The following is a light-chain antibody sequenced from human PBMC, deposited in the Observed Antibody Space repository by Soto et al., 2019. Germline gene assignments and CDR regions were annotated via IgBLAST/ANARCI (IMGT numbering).Light chain of an antibody. CDR1: QTINTY. Sequence: DIQMTQSPSSLSASVGDRVTISCRASQTINTYVNWYLQKPGKAPKLLIYAASSLHSGVPSRFSGSGSGTYFTLTISSLQPEDFATDYCQQSFSTPRTFGQGTKVEIK. CDR3: QQSFSTPRT. CDR2: AAS. V-gene: IGKV1-39*01. J-gene: IGKJ1*01.